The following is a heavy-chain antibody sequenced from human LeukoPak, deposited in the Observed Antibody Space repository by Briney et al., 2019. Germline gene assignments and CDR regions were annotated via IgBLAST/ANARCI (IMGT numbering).Heavy chain of an antibody. D-gene: IGHD3-22*01. CDR3: AIMHGYYDGSGFWVQ. V-gene: IGHV3-23*01. CDR1: GFTFSSYA. Sequence: GGSLRLSCAASGFTFSSYAMSWVRQAPGKGLEWVSFISPSGDRTSNADSVEGRFSISRDNTRNTLYLQMNSLRDEDTGVYYCAIMHGYYDGSGFWVQWGQGTLVTVSS. J-gene: IGHJ4*02. CDR2: ISPSGDRT.